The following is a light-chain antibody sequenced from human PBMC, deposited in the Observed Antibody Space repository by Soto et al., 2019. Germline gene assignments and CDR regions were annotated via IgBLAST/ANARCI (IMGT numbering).Light chain of an antibody. J-gene: IGLJ1*01. CDR1: SSDVGGYNY. CDR3: SSYTSSSTPFL. Sequence: QSALTQPASVSGSPGQSITISCTGTSSDVGGYNYVSWYQQHPGKAPKLMIYDVSNRPSGVSNRFSGSKSGNTASLTISGLQAEDEADYCSSYTSSSTPFLFGTGTKLTVL. CDR2: DVS. V-gene: IGLV2-14*01.